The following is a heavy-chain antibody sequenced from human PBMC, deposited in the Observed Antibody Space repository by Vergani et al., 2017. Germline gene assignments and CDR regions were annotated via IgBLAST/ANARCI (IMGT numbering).Heavy chain of an antibody. CDR1: GGSFSGYY. CDR3: ARRERWLQLRPFDY. CDR2: INHSGST. J-gene: IGHJ4*02. Sequence: QVQLQQWGAGLLKPSETLSLTCAVYGGSFSGYYWSWIRQPPGKGLEWIGEINHSGSTNYNPSLKSRVTISVDTSKNQFSLKLSSVTAADTAVYYCARRERWLQLRPFDYWGQGTLVTVSS. D-gene: IGHD5-24*01. V-gene: IGHV4-34*01.